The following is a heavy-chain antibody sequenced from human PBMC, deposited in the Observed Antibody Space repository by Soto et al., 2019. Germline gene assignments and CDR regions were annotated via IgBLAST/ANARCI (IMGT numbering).Heavy chain of an antibody. Sequence: ESGGGGVQAGTSLRLSCVASGFVFGANAMHWVRQAPGKGLEWVSMISHNGNRQHYADSVKGRFTISRDNSKNTLFLQMDSLRADDTAMYYCARTVYSAYDYWETYFDSWGQGTLVTVSS. D-gene: IGHD5-12*01. CDR2: ISHNGNRQ. CDR1: GFVFGANA. J-gene: IGHJ4*02. V-gene: IGHV3-30-3*01. CDR3: ARTVYSAYDYWETYFDS.